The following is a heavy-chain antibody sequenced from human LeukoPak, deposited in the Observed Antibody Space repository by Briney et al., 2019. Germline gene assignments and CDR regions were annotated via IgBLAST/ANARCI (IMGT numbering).Heavy chain of an antibody. J-gene: IGHJ1*01. CDR1: GDSISGSPYY. D-gene: IGHD1-1*01. Sequence: SETLSLTCSVSGDSISGSPYYWGWIRQPPGRGLEWVATVHFRGATSYTPSLRSRVTISVDTSRNDFSLTLTSVTAADTAVYYCARLITTSGPEQYFQRWGQGSLVTVSS. V-gene: IGHV4-39*02. CDR3: ARLITTSGPEQYFQR. CDR2: VHFRGAT.